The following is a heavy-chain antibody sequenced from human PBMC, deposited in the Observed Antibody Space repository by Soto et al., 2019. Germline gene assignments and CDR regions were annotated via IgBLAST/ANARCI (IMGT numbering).Heavy chain of an antibody. Sequence: QVQLVQSGAEVKKPGASVKVSCKASGYTFTSNAMHWVRQAPGQRLEWMGWINAGNGNTKYSQKFQGRVTITRDTSASTAYMELSSLRSEDTAVYYCARDRKGYSSGWFNNWLDPWGQGTLVTVSS. D-gene: IGHD6-19*01. CDR3: ARDRKGYSSGWFNNWLDP. CDR2: INAGNGNT. V-gene: IGHV1-3*01. CDR1: GYTFTSNA. J-gene: IGHJ5*02.